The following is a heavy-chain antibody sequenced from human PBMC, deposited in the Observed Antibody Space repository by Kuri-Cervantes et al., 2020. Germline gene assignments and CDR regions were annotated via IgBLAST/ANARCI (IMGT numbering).Heavy chain of an antibody. CDR1: GGTFSSDA. J-gene: IGHJ3*02. Sequence: SVKVSCKAPGGTFSSDAVSWVRQAPGQGLEWMGTIIPIFGTTNYAQKFQGRVMITADKSTGTAYMELSSLRSEDTAVYYCARSLDGSGSYYSADAFDIWGQGTMVTVSS. D-gene: IGHD3-10*01. CDR3: ARSLDGSGSYYSADAFDI. V-gene: IGHV1-69*06. CDR2: IIPIFGTT.